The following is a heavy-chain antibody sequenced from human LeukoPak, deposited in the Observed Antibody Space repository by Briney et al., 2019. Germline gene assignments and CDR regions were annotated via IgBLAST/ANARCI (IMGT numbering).Heavy chain of an antibody. D-gene: IGHD3-22*01. CDR2: MYYSGST. V-gene: IGHV4-4*02. J-gene: IGHJ3*02. CDR3: ARHAYYYDRSGSYEAFDI. Sequence: SGTLSLTCGVSGGSISNTNWWTWVRQPPGKGLEWIGSMYYSGSTNYKPSLKSRVTISVDTSKNQFSLKLSSVTAADTAVYYCARHAYYYDRSGSYEAFDIWGQGTMVTVSS. CDR1: GGSISNTNW.